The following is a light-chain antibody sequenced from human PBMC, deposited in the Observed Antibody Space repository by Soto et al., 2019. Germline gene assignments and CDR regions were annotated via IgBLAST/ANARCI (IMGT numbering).Light chain of an antibody. CDR1: PVHSDGNTY. Sequence: PVHSDGNTYLSWFQQRPGQSPRRLISEVSKRDSGVPDRFRGSGSGTDFTLHISRVEAEDVGVYYCMQGRHLAWTFGQGTKVDIK. CDR2: EVS. V-gene: IGKV2-30*02. CDR3: MQGRHLAWT. J-gene: IGKJ1*01.